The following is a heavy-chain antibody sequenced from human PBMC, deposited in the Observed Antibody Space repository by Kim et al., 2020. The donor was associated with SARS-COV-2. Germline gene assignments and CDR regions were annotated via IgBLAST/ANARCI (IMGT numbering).Heavy chain of an antibody. J-gene: IGHJ4*02. V-gene: IGHV4-31*02. D-gene: IGHD3-3*01. Sequence: FYTPSLQSRVTISIDTSKNQFSLKLSSVTAADTAVYYCARIWSAYSGSDYWGQGTLATVSS. CDR3: ARIWSAYSGSDY.